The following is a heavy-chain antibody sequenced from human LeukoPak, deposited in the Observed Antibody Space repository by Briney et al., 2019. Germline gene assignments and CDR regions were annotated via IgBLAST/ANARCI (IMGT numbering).Heavy chain of an antibody. V-gene: IGHV3-33*01. CDR2: IWYDGSNK. D-gene: IGHD3-10*01. CDR3: ARDVVWGYSGSYLLPPDY. J-gene: IGHJ4*02. CDR1: GFTFSSYG. Sequence: PGGSLRLSCAASGFTFSSYGMHWVRQAPGKGLEWVAVIWYDGSNKYYADSVKGRFTISRDNSKNTLYLQMNSLRAEDTAVYYCARDVVWGYSGSYLLPPDYWGQGTLVTVSS.